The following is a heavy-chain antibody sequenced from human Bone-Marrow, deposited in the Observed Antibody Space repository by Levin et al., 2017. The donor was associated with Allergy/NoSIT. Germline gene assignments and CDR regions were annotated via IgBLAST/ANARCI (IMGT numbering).Heavy chain of an antibody. V-gene: IGHV1-69*04. J-gene: IGHJ4*02. Sequence: PGASVKVSCKTSGGTFSTYAFTWLRQAPGQGLEWMGRIIPIIGTPNYLKKLQDRVTITADTSTSTVYMELSSLRSEDTAVYYCARVDCGSGNNYCYFDHWGQGTLVAVSS. D-gene: IGHD3-3*01. CDR2: IIPIIGTP. CDR1: GGTFSTYA. CDR3: ARVDCGSGNNYCYFDH.